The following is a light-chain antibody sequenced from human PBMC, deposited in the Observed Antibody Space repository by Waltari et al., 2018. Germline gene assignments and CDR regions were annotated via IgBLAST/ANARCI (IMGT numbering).Light chain of an antibody. Sequence: DIVMTQSPDSLAVSLGERATINCKSSQSIFDSSNNKSYLAWYQQKPGPPPKVLIYWASTRESGVPDRFSGSGSGTDFTLTINSLQAEDVAVYYCHQYYGAPLSFGGGTKVEIK. J-gene: IGKJ4*02. CDR3: HQYYGAPLS. CDR2: WAS. V-gene: IGKV4-1*01. CDR1: QSIFDSSNNKSY.